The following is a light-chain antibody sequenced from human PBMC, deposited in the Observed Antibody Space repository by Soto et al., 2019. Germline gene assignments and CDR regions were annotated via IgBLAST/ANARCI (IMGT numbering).Light chain of an antibody. Sequence: DIQMTQSPSSVSASVGDRVTITCRASQGINSWLAWYQQKAGKPPNLLIYAASSLQSVIPSRFSGSGSGTDFTLTINSLQPEDSASYYCQQGNGFPWTFGQGTKVEIK. CDR1: QGINSW. CDR3: QQGNGFPWT. V-gene: IGKV1-12*02. CDR2: AAS. J-gene: IGKJ1*01.